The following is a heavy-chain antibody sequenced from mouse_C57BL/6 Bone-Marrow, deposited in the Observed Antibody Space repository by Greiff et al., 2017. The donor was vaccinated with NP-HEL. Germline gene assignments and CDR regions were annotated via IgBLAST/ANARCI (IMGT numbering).Heavy chain of an antibody. Sequence: EVQLVESGGGLVKPGGSLKLSCAASGFTFSSYAMSWVRQTPEKRLEWVATISDGGSYTYYPDNVKGRFTISRDNAKNNLYLQMSHLKSEDTAMYYCARAHYGYSWFAYWGQGTLVTVSA. D-gene: IGHD2-2*01. J-gene: IGHJ3*01. CDR2: ISDGGSYT. CDR3: ARAHYGYSWFAY. V-gene: IGHV5-4*01. CDR1: GFTFSSYA.